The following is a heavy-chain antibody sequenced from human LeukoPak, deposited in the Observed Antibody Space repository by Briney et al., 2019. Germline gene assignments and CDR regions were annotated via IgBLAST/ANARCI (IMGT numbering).Heavy chain of an antibody. CDR1: GGSISSSSYY. V-gene: IGHV4-39*01. Sequence: PSETLSLTCTVSGGSISSSSYYWGWIRQPPGKGLEWIGSIYYSGNTYYNPSLKSRVTISVDTSKNQFSLRLSSVTAADTAVYYCGTGWAIDFWGQGTLVTVSS. J-gene: IGHJ4*02. CDR3: GTGWAIDF. D-gene: IGHD2-15*01. CDR2: IYYSGNT.